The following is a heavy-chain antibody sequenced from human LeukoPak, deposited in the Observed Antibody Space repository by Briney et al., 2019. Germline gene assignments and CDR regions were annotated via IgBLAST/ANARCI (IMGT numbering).Heavy chain of an antibody. CDR1: GFSFRTYE. J-gene: IGHJ3*02. D-gene: IGHD2-21*02. V-gene: IGHV3-48*03. CDR2: ISTSGSTI. Sequence: GGSLRLSCAASGFSFRTYEMTWVRQAPGKGLEWVSHISTSGSTINYADSVKGRFTISRDNAKNSLCLQMNSLRDEDTAVYYCAGENIVVVTAIRDAFDIWGQGTMVTVSS. CDR3: AGENIVVVTAIRDAFDI.